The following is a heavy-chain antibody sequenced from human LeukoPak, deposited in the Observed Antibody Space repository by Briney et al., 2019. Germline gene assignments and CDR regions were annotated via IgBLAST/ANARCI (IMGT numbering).Heavy chain of an antibody. Sequence: SGGSLRLSCGASGFTFSTYGMHWVRQAPGKGLEWVAFIRYDGSNKYYADSVKGRFTISRDSSKNTLYLQMNSLRPEDTAIYYCAKLFESGTYNNFFHYWGQGTLVTVFS. CDR3: AKLFESGTYNNFFHY. CDR2: IRYDGSNK. CDR1: GFTFSTYG. V-gene: IGHV3-30*02. D-gene: IGHD3-10*01. J-gene: IGHJ4*02.